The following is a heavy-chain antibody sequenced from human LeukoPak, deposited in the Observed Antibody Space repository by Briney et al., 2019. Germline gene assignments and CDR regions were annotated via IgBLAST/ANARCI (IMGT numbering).Heavy chain of an antibody. V-gene: IGHV3-23*01. J-gene: IGHJ6*02. D-gene: IGHD6-19*01. CDR2: ISGSGGST. CDR1: GFTFNSYA. Sequence: GGSLRLSCAASGFTFNSYAMNWVRQAPGKGLEWVSAISGSGGSTYYADSVKGRFTISRDNTKNTLYLQMNSLRAEDTAVYYCANNGRAVAVHYYCYGMDVWGQGTTVTVSS. CDR3: ANNGRAVAVHYYCYGMDV.